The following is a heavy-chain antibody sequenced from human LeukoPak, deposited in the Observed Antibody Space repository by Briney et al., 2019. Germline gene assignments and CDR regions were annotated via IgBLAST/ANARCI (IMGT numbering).Heavy chain of an antibody. Sequence: GGSLRLSCTASGFTFSNSWMNWVRQAPGKGLEWVASIKQDGSEKSYVDSVKGRFTISRDNAKNSLYLQMNSLKAEDTAVFYCATPPRGYTSYWGQGTLVTVSS. V-gene: IGHV3-7*02. J-gene: IGHJ4*02. D-gene: IGHD5-18*01. CDR3: ATPPRGYTSY. CDR1: GFTFSNSW. CDR2: IKQDGSEK.